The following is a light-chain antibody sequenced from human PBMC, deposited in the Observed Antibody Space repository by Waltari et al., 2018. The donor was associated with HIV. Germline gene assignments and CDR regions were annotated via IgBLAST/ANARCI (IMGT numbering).Light chain of an antibody. V-gene: IGLV2-18*02. CDR2: AVS. CDR3: SSFTPSSTLR. CDR1: STAVGTSNR. J-gene: IGLJ2*01. Sequence: QSALTQPPSLSGPPGRSLTISFTSTSTAVGTSNRRSWYQPPPGPAPNVGIYAVSSRPSGVPDRFSGSHSGNTPSLSLCGLQAEDESDYTCSSFTPSSTLRFGGGTRLTVL.